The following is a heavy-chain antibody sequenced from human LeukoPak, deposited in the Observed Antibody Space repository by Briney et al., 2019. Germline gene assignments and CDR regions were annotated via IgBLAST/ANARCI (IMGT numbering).Heavy chain of an antibody. CDR1: GFTFSSYS. J-gene: IGHJ6*04. Sequence: PGGSLRLSCAASGFTFSSYSMNWVRQAPGKGPEWVSSISSSSSYIYYADSVKGRFTISRDNAKNSLYLQMNSLRAEDTAVYYCARVRGRDYGMDVWGKGTTVTVSS. V-gene: IGHV3-21*01. CDR2: ISSSSSYI. CDR3: ARVRGRDYGMDV.